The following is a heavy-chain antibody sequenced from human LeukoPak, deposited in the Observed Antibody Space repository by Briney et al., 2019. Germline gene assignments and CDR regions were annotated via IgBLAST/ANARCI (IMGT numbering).Heavy chain of an antibody. CDR1: GFTFSTYW. Sequence: GGPLRLSCAASGFTFSTYWMTWVRQAPGKGLEWVAFIRYDGSNKYYADSVKGRFTISRGNSKNTLYLQMNSLRAEDTAVYYCAKPDWNYVLWGQGTLVTVSS. CDR2: IRYDGSNK. D-gene: IGHD1-7*01. V-gene: IGHV3-30*02. J-gene: IGHJ4*02. CDR3: AKPDWNYVL.